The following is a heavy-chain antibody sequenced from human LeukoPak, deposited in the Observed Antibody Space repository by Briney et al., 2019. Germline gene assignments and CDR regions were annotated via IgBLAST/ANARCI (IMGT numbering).Heavy chain of an antibody. Sequence: GGSLRLSCAPSGFTFSNAWMSWVRQAPGKGLEWVSVISRRDDYTYYADSVKGRFTISRDNSKNTLYLQMNTLRAEDTAVYYCANDYRSGSFHDFWGQGTLVTVSS. D-gene: IGHD3-10*01. J-gene: IGHJ4*02. V-gene: IGHV3-23*01. CDR1: GFTFSNAW. CDR3: ANDYRSGSFHDF. CDR2: ISRRDDYT.